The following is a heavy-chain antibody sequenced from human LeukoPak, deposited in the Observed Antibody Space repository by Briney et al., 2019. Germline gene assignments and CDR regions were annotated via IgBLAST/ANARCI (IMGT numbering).Heavy chain of an antibody. J-gene: IGHJ4*02. CDR3: ARDRYSPAY. CDR1: GFTFSSYA. Sequence: PGRSLRLSCAASGFTFSSYAMHWVRQAPGKGLEWVAVISYDGSNKYYADSVKGRFTISRDNSKNTLYLQMNSLRAEDTAVYYCARDRYSPAYWGQGTLVTVSS. D-gene: IGHD6-13*01. CDR2: ISYDGSNK. V-gene: IGHV3-30-3*01.